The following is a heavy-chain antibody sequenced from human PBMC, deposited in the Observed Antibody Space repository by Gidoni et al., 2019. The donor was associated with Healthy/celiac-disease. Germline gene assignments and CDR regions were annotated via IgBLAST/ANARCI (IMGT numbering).Heavy chain of an antibody. CDR1: AFTFSSYA. D-gene: IGHD5-18*01. J-gene: IGHJ4*02. V-gene: IGHV3-23*01. CDR3: AKDRSGDTAMDPFDY. CDR2: LRGSGGST. Sequence: EVQLLESGGGLVQPGGSLRLSCAASAFTFSSYAMRWVRQAPGKGLEWVSALRGSGGSTYYADSVKGRFTISRDNSKNTLYLQMNSLRAEDTAVYYCAKDRSGDTAMDPFDYWGQGTLVTVSS.